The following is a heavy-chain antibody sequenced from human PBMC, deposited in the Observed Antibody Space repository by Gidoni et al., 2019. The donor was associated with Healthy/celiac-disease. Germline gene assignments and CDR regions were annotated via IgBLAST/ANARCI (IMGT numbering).Heavy chain of an antibody. D-gene: IGHD6-19*01. V-gene: IGHV5-51*01. CDR1: GYSFTSSW. CDR2: LPPGDSDT. J-gene: IGHJ4*02. CDR3: ARLHTLREVAGIYYFDY. Sequence: EVQLVQSGAEVQKPGESLKISCKGSGYSFTSSWIGWVRQMPGKGLEWMGILPPGDSDTRYSPSFQGQVTISADKYISTAYLQWSSLKASDTAMYYCARLHTLREVAGIYYFDYWGQGTLVTVSS.